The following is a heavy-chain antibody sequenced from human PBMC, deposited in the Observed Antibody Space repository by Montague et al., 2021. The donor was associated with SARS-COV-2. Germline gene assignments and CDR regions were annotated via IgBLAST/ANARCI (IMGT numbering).Heavy chain of an antibody. CDR1: GASISSYD. V-gene: IGHV4-4*08. CDR2: HYSGGIT. D-gene: IGHD3-16*01. J-gene: IGHJ4*02. CDR3: AREGLVGGDYFDY. Sequence: SETLSLTCSVSGASISSYDWSWIRRPPGKGLEWIAYHYSGGITGYNPSLKSRGTISVDTSKNQVSLRLKSVTAADTAVYYCAREGLVGGDYFDYWGQGTLVTVSS.